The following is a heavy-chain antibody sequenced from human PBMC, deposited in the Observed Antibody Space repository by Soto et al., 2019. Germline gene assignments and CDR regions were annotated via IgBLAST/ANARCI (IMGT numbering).Heavy chain of an antibody. D-gene: IGHD6-19*01. CDR2: ISYDGSNK. J-gene: IGHJ4*02. V-gene: IGHV3-30*18. CDR1: GFTFSDYV. Sequence: QVQLVESGGGVVQPGRSLRLSCAASGFTFSDYVMHWVRQAPGKGLEWVAVISYDGSNKYYADSVKGRFTISRDNSKNTLYLQMNSLRAEDTAVYYCAKAPGGVEVAAYFDYWGQGTLVTVSS. CDR3: AKAPGGVEVAAYFDY.